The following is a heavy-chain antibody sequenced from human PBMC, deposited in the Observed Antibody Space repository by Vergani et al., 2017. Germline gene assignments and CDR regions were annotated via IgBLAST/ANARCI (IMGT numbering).Heavy chain of an antibody. V-gene: IGHV4-31*03. Sequence: QVQLHESGPGLVKPSETLSLICSVSGSSISCGGYYWSWIRQHPGKGLEWIGYIYYSGSTYYNPSLKSRVTISVDTSKNQFSLKLSSVTAADTAVYYCARSHSIYDFWSGYRYDAFDIWGQGTMVTVSS. CDR2: IYYSGST. J-gene: IGHJ3*02. CDR1: GSSISCGGYY. D-gene: IGHD3-3*01. CDR3: ARSHSIYDFWSGYRYDAFDI.